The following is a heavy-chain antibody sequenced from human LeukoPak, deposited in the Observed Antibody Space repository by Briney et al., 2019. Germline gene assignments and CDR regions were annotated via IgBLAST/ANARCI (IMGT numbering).Heavy chain of an antibody. V-gene: IGHV4-39*01. J-gene: IGHJ6*03. Sequence: SETLSLTCTVSGGSISSSSYYWGWIRQPPGKGLEWIGSIYYSGSTCYNPSLKSRVTISVDTSKNQFSLKLSSVTAADTAVYYCARPPLRYDSSGYYYYMDVWGKGTTVTVSS. CDR2: IYYSGST. CDR1: GGSISSSSYY. D-gene: IGHD3-22*01. CDR3: ARPPLRYDSSGYYYYMDV.